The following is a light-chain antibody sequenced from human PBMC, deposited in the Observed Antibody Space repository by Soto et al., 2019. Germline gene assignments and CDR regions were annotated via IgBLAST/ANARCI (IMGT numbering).Light chain of an antibody. CDR2: NAF. J-gene: IGKJ4*01. CDR3: QQYGSSPGT. Sequence: EIVLTQSPGTLSLSPGERATLSCRASQSVSSSYLAWYQQKPGQAPRLLIYNAFNRATGIPDRFSGSRSGTDFTLTISRLEPEDFAVYYCQQYGSSPGTFGGGTKVDIK. CDR1: QSVSSSY. V-gene: IGKV3-20*01.